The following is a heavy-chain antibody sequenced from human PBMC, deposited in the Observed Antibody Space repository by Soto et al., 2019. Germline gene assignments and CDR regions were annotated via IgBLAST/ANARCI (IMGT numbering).Heavy chain of an antibody. Sequence: PGGSLRLSCAAAGFTFSKFDMTWVRQAPGKGLEWVSSISESGDGTYYADSAKGRFTVSRDNSNNTLYLELSSLRAEDTAIYYCAKERLIRDSNPLDYWGQGTLVTVSS. CDR1: GFTFSKFD. J-gene: IGHJ4*02. V-gene: IGHV3-23*01. CDR3: AKERLIRDSNPLDY. D-gene: IGHD3-10*01. CDR2: ISESGDGT.